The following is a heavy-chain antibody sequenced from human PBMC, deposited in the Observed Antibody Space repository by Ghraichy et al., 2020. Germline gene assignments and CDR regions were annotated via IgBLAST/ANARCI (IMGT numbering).Heavy chain of an antibody. CDR3: ARGDNMVGELGFYYGMDV. V-gene: IGHV1-8*01. J-gene: IGHJ6*02. D-gene: IGHD3-10*02. Sequence: ASVKVSCKASGYTFTSYDINWVRQATGQGLEWMGWMNPNSGNTGYAQKFQGRVTMTRNTSISTAYMELSSLRSEDTAVYYCARGDNMVGELGFYYGMDVWGQGTTVTVSS. CDR1: GYTFTSYD. CDR2: MNPNSGNT.